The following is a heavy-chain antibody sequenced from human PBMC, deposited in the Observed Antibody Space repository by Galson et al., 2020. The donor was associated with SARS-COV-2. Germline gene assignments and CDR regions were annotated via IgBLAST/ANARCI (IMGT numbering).Heavy chain of an antibody. Sequence: SETLSLTCTVSGGSISSYYWSWIRQPPGKGLEWIGYIYYSGSTNYNPSLKSRVTISVDTSKNQFSLKLSSVTVADTAVYYCARAPPSIAVAGPSWFYRWGQGTLVTVSS. CDR1: GGSISSYY. J-gene: IGHJ5*02. CDR3: ARAPPSIAVAGPSWFYR. D-gene: IGHD6-19*01. CDR2: IYYSGST. V-gene: IGHV4-59*01.